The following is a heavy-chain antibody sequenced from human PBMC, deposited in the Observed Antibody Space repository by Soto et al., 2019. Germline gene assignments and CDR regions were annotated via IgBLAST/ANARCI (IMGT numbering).Heavy chain of an antibody. Sequence: QVQLQESGPELVKPSETLSLTCTVSGGSISSYYWSWIRQPPGKGLEWIGYIHYSGSTNYNPSLKSRVTISVDTSKNQFSLKLSSVTAADTAVYYCARRFGRNFDYWGQGTLVTVSS. CDR1: GGSISSYY. J-gene: IGHJ4*02. D-gene: IGHD3-16*01. V-gene: IGHV4-59*08. CDR2: IHYSGST. CDR3: ARRFGRNFDY.